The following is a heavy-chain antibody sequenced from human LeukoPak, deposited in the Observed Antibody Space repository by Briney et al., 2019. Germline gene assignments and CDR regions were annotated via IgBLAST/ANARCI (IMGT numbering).Heavy chain of an antibody. J-gene: IGHJ3*02. CDR1: GYTFTGYY. Sequence: ASVKVSFKASGYTFTGYYMHWVPQAPGQGGEWMGWINPNSGGTNYAQKFQGRVTMTRDTSISTAYMELSRLRSDDTAVYYCARAGSSSGSYSYHDAFDIWGQGTMVTVSS. CDR3: ARAGSSSGSYSYHDAFDI. CDR2: INPNSGGT. D-gene: IGHD1-26*01. V-gene: IGHV1-2*02.